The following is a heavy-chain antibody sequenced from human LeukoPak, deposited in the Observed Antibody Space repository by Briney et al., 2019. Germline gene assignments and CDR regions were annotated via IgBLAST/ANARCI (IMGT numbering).Heavy chain of an antibody. V-gene: IGHV4-39*01. CDR3: ARLVRYCTSNSCYPFDY. CDR2: MYYSGGT. J-gene: IGHJ4*02. CDR1: GGSVSSGSYY. Sequence: PSETLSLTCTVSGGSVSSGSYYWSWIRQPPGKGLEWIGSMYYSGGTYYNPSLKSRVTISTDTSKNQFSLKLNSVTAADTAVYYCARLVRYCTSNSCYPFDYWGQGTLVTVSS. D-gene: IGHD2-2*01.